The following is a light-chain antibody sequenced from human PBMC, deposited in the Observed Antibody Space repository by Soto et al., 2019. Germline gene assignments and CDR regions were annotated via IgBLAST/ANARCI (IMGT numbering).Light chain of an antibody. CDR1: QSVSSN. CDR2: GAS. CDR3: QQYKNWPWT. J-gene: IGKJ1*01. Sequence: ILMTQSPATLSVSPGESVTLSCRASQSVSSNLAWHQQKPGQAPRLLIYGASTRATGIPARFSGSGSGPEFTLNISSLQSEDFAVYYCQQYKNWPWTFGQGTKVEIK. V-gene: IGKV3-15*01.